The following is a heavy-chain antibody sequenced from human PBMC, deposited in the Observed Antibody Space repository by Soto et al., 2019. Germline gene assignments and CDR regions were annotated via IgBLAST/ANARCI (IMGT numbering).Heavy chain of an antibody. CDR1: GFTFSAYY. Sequence: QEQLVESGGGLVGPGGSLRLSCAASGFTFSAYYMTWMRQAPGKGLEWVSYITSSSDYTNYADSVKGRFTISRDNAKNSLYLQMNSLRVEDTAVYYCVREYYYGMDVWGQGTTVTVSS. CDR2: ITSSSDYT. J-gene: IGHJ6*02. CDR3: VREYYYGMDV. V-gene: IGHV3-11*05.